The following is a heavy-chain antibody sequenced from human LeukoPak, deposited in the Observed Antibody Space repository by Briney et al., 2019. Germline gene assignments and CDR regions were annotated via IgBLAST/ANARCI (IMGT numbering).Heavy chain of an antibody. J-gene: IGHJ4*02. CDR3: AGGSSGWCEMRDYFDY. CDR2: IYTSGST. Sequence: PSETLSLTCTVSGGSISSGSYYWSWIRQPAGKGLEWIGRIYTSGSTNYNPSLKSRVTISVDTSKNQFSLKLSSVTAADTAVYYCAGGSSGWCEMRDYFDYWGQGTLVTVSS. V-gene: IGHV4-61*02. D-gene: IGHD6-19*01. CDR1: GGSISSGSYY.